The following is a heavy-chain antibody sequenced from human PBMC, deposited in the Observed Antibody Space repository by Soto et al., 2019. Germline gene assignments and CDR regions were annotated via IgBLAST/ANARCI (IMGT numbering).Heavy chain of an antibody. V-gene: IGHV3-33*01. CDR1: GFTFSSYG. D-gene: IGHD6-19*01. J-gene: IGHJ4*02. CDR3: ARDKGSGWYIDPFDY. Sequence: PGGSLRLSCAASGFTFSSYGMHWVRQAPGKGLEWVAVIWYDGSNKYYADSVKGRFTISRDNSKNTLYLQMNSLRAEDTAVYYCARDKGSGWYIDPFDYWGQGTLVTVSS. CDR2: IWYDGSNK.